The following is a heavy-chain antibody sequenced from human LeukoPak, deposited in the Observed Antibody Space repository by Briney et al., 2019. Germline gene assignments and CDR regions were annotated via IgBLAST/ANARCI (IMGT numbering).Heavy chain of an antibody. CDR3: ARNDRGAFDI. V-gene: IGHV3-53*01. CDR2: ISSGGNT. J-gene: IGHJ3*02. D-gene: IGHD3-22*01. Sequence: GGSLRLSCAASEFTVTSNYMTWVRQAPGKGLEWVSVISSGGNTYYTDSVKGRFTISRDNSKNTLYLQMSSLRVEDTAVYYCARNDRGAFDIWGQGTMVTVSS. CDR1: EFTVTSNY.